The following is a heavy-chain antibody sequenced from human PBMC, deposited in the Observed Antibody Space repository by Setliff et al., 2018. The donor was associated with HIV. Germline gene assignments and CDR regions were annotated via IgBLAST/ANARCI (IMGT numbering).Heavy chain of an antibody. D-gene: IGHD1-26*01. Sequence: EASVKVSCKASGYTFTRYFMHCVRQAPGQGLEWLGMINPSGGSTWYAQKFQGRVTMTGDTSTNTLYMELSSLRSEDTAVYYCARGWEGGMDYWGQATLVTVSS. CDR1: GYTFTRYF. J-gene: IGHJ4*02. CDR3: ARGWEGGMDY. V-gene: IGHV1-46*01. CDR2: INPSGGST.